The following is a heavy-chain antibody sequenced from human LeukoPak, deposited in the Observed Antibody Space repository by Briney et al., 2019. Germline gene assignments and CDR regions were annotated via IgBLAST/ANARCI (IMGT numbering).Heavy chain of an antibody. V-gene: IGHV4-61*05. Sequence: SETLSLTCTVSGGPISRSTYYWGWIRQPPGKGLEWIGYIYYSGSTNYNPSLKSRVTISVDTSKNQFSLKLGSVTAADTAVYYCARRTTVAIDYWGQGTLVTVSS. J-gene: IGHJ4*02. CDR1: GGPISRSTYY. D-gene: IGHD4-23*01. CDR3: ARRTTVAIDY. CDR2: IYYSGST.